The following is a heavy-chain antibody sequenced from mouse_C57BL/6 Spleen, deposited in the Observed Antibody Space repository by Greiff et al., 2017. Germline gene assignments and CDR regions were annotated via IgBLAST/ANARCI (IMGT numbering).Heavy chain of an antibody. D-gene: IGHD1-1*01. J-gene: IGHJ4*01. Sequence: QVQLQQPGAELVKPGASVKLSCKASGYTFTSYWMHWVKQRPGRGLEWIGRIVPNSGGTKYNETFKSKATLTVDTPSSTSYMQLSSLSSENSAFYSVAISFYCSSYAEYYYAVDYWGQGTSVHVAS. CDR1: GYTFTSYW. CDR3: AISFYCSSYAEYYYAVDY. V-gene: IGHV1-72*01. CDR2: IVPNSGGT.